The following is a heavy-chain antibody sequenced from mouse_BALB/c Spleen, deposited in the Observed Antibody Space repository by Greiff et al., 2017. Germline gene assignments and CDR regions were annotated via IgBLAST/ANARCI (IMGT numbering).Heavy chain of an antibody. D-gene: IGHD1-1*01. V-gene: IGHV1-18*01. CDR1: GYTFTEYT. J-gene: IGHJ3*01. Sequence: VQLQQSGPELVKPGASVTISCKTSGYTFTEYTMHWVKQSHGKSLEWIGGINPNNGGTSYNPKFKGKSTLTVDKSSSTAYMELRSLTSEDSAVYYCERRNYYGSREGAWFAYWGQGTLVTVSA. CDR3: ERRNYYGSREGAWFAY. CDR2: INPNNGGT.